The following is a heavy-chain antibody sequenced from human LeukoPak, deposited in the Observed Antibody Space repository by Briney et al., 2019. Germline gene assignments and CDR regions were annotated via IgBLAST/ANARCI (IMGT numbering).Heavy chain of an antibody. CDR3: ARSGGNYCSGGSCYSGWFDP. CDR2: INHSGST. Sequence: SETLSLTCAVYGGSFSGYYWSWIRQPPGKGLEWIGEINHSGSTNYNPSLKSRVTISVDASKNQFSLKLSSVTAADTAVYYCARSGGNYCSGGSCYSGWFDPWGQGTLVTVSS. V-gene: IGHV4-34*01. D-gene: IGHD2-15*01. J-gene: IGHJ5*02. CDR1: GGSFSGYY.